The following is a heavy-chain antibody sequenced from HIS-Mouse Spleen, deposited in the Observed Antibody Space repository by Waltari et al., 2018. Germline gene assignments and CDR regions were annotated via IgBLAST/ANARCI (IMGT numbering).Heavy chain of an antibody. Sequence: HVQLPQWGAGLLKPSETLSLTCAVYGGSFSGHYWSWIRLPPGKGLEWIGEINHSGSTNYNPYLKSLVTISVDTSKNQFSLKLSSVTAADTAVYYCARVRTGDPSYWYFDLWGRGTLVTVSS. J-gene: IGHJ2*01. V-gene: IGHV4-34*01. D-gene: IGHD7-27*01. CDR3: ARVRTGDPSYWYFDL. CDR1: GGSFSGHY. CDR2: INHSGST.